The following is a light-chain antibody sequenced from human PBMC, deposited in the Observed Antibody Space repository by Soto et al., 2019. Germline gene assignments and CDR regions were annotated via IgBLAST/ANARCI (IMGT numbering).Light chain of an antibody. CDR3: QKYDSAPLS. CDR1: QDISRY. CDR2: AAS. V-gene: IGKV1-27*01. Sequence: DIQMTQSPSSLSASVGDRVTVTCRASQDISRYLAWYQQTPGQVPELLIYAASTLHSAVSSRFSASGSGTPFTLTLTSLQTEDVATYYCQKYDSAPLSFGGGTKVDIK. J-gene: IGKJ4*01.